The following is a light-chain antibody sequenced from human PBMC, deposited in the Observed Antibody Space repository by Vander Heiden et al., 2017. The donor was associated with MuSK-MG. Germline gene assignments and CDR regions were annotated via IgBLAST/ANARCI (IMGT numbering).Light chain of an antibody. CDR2: WAS. J-gene: IGKJ2*01. Sequence: DLVMTQSPDSLAVSLGERATINCKSSQSVLYSSNNKNHLAWYQQKPGQPPKLLIYWASTRESGVPDRFSGSGSGTDFTLTISSLQAEDVAVYYCQQYYSTPPYTFPHETKRGIK. CDR3: QQYYSTPPYT. V-gene: IGKV4-1*01. CDR1: QSVLYSSNNKNH.